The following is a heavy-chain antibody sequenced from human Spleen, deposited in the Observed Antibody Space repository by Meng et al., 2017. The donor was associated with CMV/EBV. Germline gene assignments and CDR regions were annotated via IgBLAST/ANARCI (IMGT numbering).Heavy chain of an antibody. CDR2: IYYSGST. J-gene: IGHJ5*02. D-gene: IGHD4-17*01. V-gene: IGHV4-30-4*02. Sequence: LRDSGLGLTNPSDTLSLTVSASGGSIHSGDYYWRWSLQLPGKGLAWIGYIYYSGSTYSNASLKSRVTISIDRSKNQFSLKLSSVTAADTAVYYCARDRKHYGERGWFDPWGQGTLVTVSS. CDR1: GGSIHSGDYY. CDR3: ARDRKHYGERGWFDP.